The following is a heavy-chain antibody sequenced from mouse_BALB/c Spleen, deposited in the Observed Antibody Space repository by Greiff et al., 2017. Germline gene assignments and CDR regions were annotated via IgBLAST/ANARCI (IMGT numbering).Heavy chain of an antibody. V-gene: IGHV5-17*02. CDR2: ISSGSSTI. Sequence: DVMLVESGGGLVQPGGSRKLSCAASGFTFSSFGMHWVRQAPEKGLEWVAYISSGSSTIYYADTVKGRFSISRDNPKNTLFLQMTSLRSEDTAMYYCAREPYFAYWGQGTLVTVSA. J-gene: IGHJ3*01. CDR3: AREPYFAY. D-gene: IGHD6-1*01. CDR1: GFTFSSFG.